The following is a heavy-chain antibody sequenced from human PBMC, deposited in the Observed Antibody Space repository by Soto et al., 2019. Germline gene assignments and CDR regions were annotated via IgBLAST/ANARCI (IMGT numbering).Heavy chain of an antibody. CDR3: ARSPRGYDILTGGYYYGMDV. J-gene: IGHJ6*02. CDR1: GYSFTSYW. D-gene: IGHD3-9*01. V-gene: IGHV5-10-1*01. CDR2: IDPSDSYT. Sequence: PGESLKISCKGSGYSFTSYWISWVRQMPGKGLEWMGRIDPSDSYTNYSPSFQGHVTISADKSISTAYLQWSSLKASDTAMYYCARSPRGYDILTGGYYYGMDVWGQGTTVTVSS.